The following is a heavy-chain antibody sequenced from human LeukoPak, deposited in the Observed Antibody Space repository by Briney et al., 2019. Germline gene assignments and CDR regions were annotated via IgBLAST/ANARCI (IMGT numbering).Heavy chain of an antibody. CDR3: SGAVGY. Sequence: TLSLTCTVSGGSISSGSYYGSWIRQPAGKGLEWIGRIYTSGSTNYNPSLKSRVTISVDTSKNQFSLKLSSVTAADTAVYYCSGAVGYWGQGTLVTVSS. CDR2: IYTSGST. V-gene: IGHV4-61*02. J-gene: IGHJ4*02. CDR1: GGSISSGSYY.